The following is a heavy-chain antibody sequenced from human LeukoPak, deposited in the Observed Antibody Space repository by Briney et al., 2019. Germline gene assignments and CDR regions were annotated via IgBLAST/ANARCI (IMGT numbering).Heavy chain of an antibody. J-gene: IGHJ4*02. D-gene: IGHD3/OR15-3a*01. CDR2: IYTSGNT. Sequence: SETLSLSCVVSGGSISSGSNYWSWIRQPAGKGLEWNGRIYTSGNTNYNPSLKSRVTISVETSKNQCSLKLSSVTAADTAVYYCARGGLGDCFDYWGQGTLVSVSS. CDR3: ARGGLGDCFDY. CDR1: GGSISSGSNY. V-gene: IGHV4-61*02.